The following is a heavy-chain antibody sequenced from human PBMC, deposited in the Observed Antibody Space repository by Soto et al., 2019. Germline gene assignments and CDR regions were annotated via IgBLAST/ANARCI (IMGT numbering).Heavy chain of an antibody. J-gene: IGHJ4*02. Sequence: EVQLVESGGGLVQPGGSLRLSCAASGFTFSSYYMHWVPQVPGKGLIWVSRVSDDASSTNYADSFRGRFAVSRDNGKSTLYLQMNSLRAEDTAIYYCARGLYGDPVGYDHWGQGALVTVSS. D-gene: IGHD4-17*01. CDR2: VSDDASST. CDR1: GFTFSSYY. CDR3: ARGLYGDPVGYDH. V-gene: IGHV3-74*01.